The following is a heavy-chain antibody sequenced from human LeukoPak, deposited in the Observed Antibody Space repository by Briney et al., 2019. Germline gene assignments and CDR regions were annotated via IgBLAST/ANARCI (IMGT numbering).Heavy chain of an antibody. V-gene: IGHV3-7*01. Sequence: PGGSLRLSCAASGFTFSNYWMTWVRQAPGKGLEWVANIKQDGSEKNYVDSVKGRFTISRDDATNSLYLHMNSLRVEDTAVYYCARGGSFPGFWGQGTQVSVSS. CDR2: IKQDGSEK. D-gene: IGHD3-10*01. CDR1: GFTFSNYW. J-gene: IGHJ4*02. CDR3: ARGGSFPGF.